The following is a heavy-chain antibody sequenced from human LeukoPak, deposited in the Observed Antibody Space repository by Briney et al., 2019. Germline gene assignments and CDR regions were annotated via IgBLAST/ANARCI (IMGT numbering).Heavy chain of an antibody. D-gene: IGHD3-9*01. V-gene: IGHV5-51*01. CDR2: IYPGDSDT. J-gene: IGHJ4*02. CDR1: GYSFINYC. Sequence: KSGESLKISCKASGYSFINYCIAWVRQMPGKGLEWMGIIYPGDSDTTYSPSFQGQVTISADKSITTAYLQWSSLKASDTAMYYCARQNRDDTAHQGFEYGGQGTLVTVSS. CDR3: ARQNRDDTAHQGFEY.